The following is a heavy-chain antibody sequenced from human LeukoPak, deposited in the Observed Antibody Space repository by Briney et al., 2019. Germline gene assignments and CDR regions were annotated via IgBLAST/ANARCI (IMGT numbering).Heavy chain of an antibody. D-gene: IGHD3-10*01. CDR1: GESISSGGYS. CDR3: ARTGFGELSYFDY. J-gene: IGHJ4*02. CDR2: IYHSGST. Sequence: SQTLSLTCAVSGESISSGGYSWSWIRQPPGKGLEWIGYIYHSGSTHYNPSLKSRVTISVDRSKNQFSLKLSSVTAADTAVYYCARTGFGELSYFDYWGQGTLVTVSS. V-gene: IGHV4-30-2*01.